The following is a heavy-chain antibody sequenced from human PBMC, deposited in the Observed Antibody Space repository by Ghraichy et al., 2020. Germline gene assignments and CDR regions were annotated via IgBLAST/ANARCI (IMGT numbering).Heavy chain of an antibody. CDR2: INPSGGST. CDR1: GYTFTSYY. Sequence: ASVKVSCKASGYTFTSYYMHWVRQAPGQGLEWMGIINPSGGSTSYAQKFQGRVTMTRDTSTSTVYMELSSLRSEDTAVYYCARDPWGDVPQYYFDYWGQGTLVTVSS. CDR3: ARDPWGDVPQYYFDY. V-gene: IGHV1-46*03. D-gene: IGHD2-21*02. J-gene: IGHJ4*02.